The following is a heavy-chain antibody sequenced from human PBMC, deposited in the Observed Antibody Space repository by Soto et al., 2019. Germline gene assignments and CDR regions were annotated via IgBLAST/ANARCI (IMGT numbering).Heavy chain of an antibody. J-gene: IGHJ4*02. CDR3: ARHEANYDFWSGYGILDY. Sequence: TLSLTCTVSGGSISSYYWSWIRQPPGKGLEWIGYIYYSGSTNYNPSLKSRVTISVDTSKNQFSLKLSSVTAADTAVYYCARHEANYDFWSGYGILDYWGQGTLVTVSS. CDR1: GGSISSYY. V-gene: IGHV4-59*08. D-gene: IGHD3-3*01. CDR2: IYYSGST.